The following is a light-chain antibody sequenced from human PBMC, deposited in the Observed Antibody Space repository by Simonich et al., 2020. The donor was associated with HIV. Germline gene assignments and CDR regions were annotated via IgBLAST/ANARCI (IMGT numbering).Light chain of an antibody. CDR3: QQYYSTPFT. CDR2: WAS. J-gene: IGKJ3*01. Sequence: DIVMTQSPDSLAVSLGERATINCKSSQSVLYSSNNKNYLAWYQQKPGQPPKLRIYWASTRESGVPDRFSGSGSGTDFTLTISSLQAEDVAVYYCQQYYSTPFTFFPGTKVDFK. V-gene: IGKV4-1*01. CDR1: QSVLYSSNNKNY.